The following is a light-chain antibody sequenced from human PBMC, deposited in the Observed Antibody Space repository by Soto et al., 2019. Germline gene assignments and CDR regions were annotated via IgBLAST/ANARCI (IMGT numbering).Light chain of an antibody. CDR2: DVS. V-gene: IGLV2-14*03. CDR1: SGDIGAYNY. CDR3: SSYTSSSTHVV. Sequence: QSALTQPASVSGSPGQSITISCTGTSGDIGAYNYVSWYQQHPGKAPKLMISDVSDRPSGVSNRFSGSKSGNTASLTISGLQTEDEADYYCSSYTSSSTHVVFGGGTKVTVL. J-gene: IGLJ2*01.